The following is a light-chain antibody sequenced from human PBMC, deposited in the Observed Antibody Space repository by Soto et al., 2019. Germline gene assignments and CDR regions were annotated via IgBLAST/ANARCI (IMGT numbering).Light chain of an antibody. J-gene: IGKJ1*01. CDR1: QSVSSY. CDR2: DAS. CDR3: QQRSNWPGT. Sequence: EIVMTQSTATLSLSPGERATLSRRASQSVSSYLAWYQQKPGQAPRLLIYDASNRATGIPARFSGSGSGTDFTLTISSLEPEDFAVYYCQQRSNWPGTFGQGTKVDIK. V-gene: IGKV3-11*01.